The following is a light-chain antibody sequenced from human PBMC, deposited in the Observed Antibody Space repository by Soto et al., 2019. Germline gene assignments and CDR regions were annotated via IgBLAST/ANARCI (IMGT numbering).Light chain of an antibody. CDR1: QSISSW. CDR2: DAS. J-gene: IGKJ2*01. CDR3: QQYNSYSPTYT. V-gene: IGKV1-5*01. Sequence: DIQMTQSPSTLSASVGDRVTITCRASQSISSWLAWYQQKPGKAPKLLIYDASSLGSGVPSRFSGSGSGTEFTLTISSLHPDDFATYYCQQYNSYSPTYTFGQGTKLEIK.